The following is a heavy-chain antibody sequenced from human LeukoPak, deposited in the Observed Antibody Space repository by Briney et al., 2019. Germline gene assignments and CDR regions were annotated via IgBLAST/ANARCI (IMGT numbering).Heavy chain of an antibody. CDR2: IYYSGST. V-gene: IGHV4-39*07. J-gene: IGHJ4*02. CDR1: GGSISSSSYY. Sequence: SETLSLTCTVSGGSISSSSYYWGWIRQPPGKGLEWIGSIYYSGSTYYNPSLKSRVTISVDTSKNQFSLKLSSVTAADTAVYYCARDPEGGDYWGQGTLVTVSS. CDR3: ARDPEGGDY. D-gene: IGHD2-15*01.